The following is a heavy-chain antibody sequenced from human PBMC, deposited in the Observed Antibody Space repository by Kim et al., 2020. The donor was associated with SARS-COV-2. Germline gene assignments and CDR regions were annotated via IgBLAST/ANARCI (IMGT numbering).Heavy chain of an antibody. CDR3: ARNSINDYGDGAFDI. Sequence: PEFQGRVTMTGDTSTSTVYMELSSLRSEDTAVYYCARNSINDYGDGAFDIWGQGTMVTVSS. D-gene: IGHD4-17*01. J-gene: IGHJ3*02. V-gene: IGHV1-46*01.